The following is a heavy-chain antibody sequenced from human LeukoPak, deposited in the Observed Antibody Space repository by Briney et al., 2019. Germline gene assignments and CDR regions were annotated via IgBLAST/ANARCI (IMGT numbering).Heavy chain of an antibody. D-gene: IGHD3-22*01. V-gene: IGHV3-21*04. Sequence: GGSLRLSCAASGFTFSSYSMNWVRQAPGKGLEWVSSISSSSSYIYYADSVKGRFTISRDNAKNSLYLQMNSLRAEDTAVYYCAKDHTMIVPSGFDYWGQGTLVTVSS. CDR2: ISSSSSYI. CDR1: GFTFSSYS. J-gene: IGHJ4*02. CDR3: AKDHTMIVPSGFDY.